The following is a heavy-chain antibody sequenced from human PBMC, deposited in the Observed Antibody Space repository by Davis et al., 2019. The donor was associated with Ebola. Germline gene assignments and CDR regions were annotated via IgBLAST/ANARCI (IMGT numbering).Heavy chain of an antibody. Sequence: GESLKISCAASGFAVSGNYMSWVRQSPGKGLEWVSIIYSGGSTYYADSVKGRFTISRDKSKNTLNLQMNSLRADDTAVYYCARGSVGGYSYGLIDYWGQGTLVTVSS. CDR1: GFAVSGNY. D-gene: IGHD5-18*01. J-gene: IGHJ4*02. CDR3: ARGSVGGYSYGLIDY. V-gene: IGHV3-53*01. CDR2: IYSGGST.